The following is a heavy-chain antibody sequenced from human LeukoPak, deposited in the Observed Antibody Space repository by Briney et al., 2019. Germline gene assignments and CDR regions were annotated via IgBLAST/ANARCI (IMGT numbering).Heavy chain of an antibody. CDR2: INPNSGGT. J-gene: IGHJ4*02. D-gene: IGHD3-22*01. V-gene: IGHV1-2*02. CDR1: GYTFTGYY. Sequence: ASVKVSCKASGYTFTGYYMHWVRQAPGQGLEWMGWINPNSGGTNYAQKFQGRVTMTRDTSISTAYMELSRLRSDDTAVYYCARDYDSSGYGVDYWGQGTLVTVSS. CDR3: ARDYDSSGYGVDY.